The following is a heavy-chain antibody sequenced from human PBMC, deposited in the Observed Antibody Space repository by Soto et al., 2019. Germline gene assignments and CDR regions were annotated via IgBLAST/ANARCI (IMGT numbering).Heavy chain of an antibody. Sequence: EVQLVESGGGLVKPGGSLRLSCEASGFTFSSYSMIWVRQAPGKGLEWASSISPTSSYIYYADSVKGRFTISRDNAKNSLYLLMNSLRAEDTAVYYCAREGSLYNDYISNCADYWGQGTLVTVSS. D-gene: IGHD4-4*01. CDR2: ISPTSSYI. V-gene: IGHV3-21*01. CDR1: GFTFSSYS. J-gene: IGHJ4*02. CDR3: AREGSLYNDYISNCADY.